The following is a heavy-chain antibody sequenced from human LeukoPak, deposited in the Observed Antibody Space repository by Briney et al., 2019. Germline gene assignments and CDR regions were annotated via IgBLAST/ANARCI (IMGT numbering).Heavy chain of an antibody. V-gene: IGHV3-21*01. D-gene: IGHD5-12*01. J-gene: IGHJ4*02. CDR2: ISSSSSYI. CDR3: ARDGIYSRGFDY. CDR1: GFTSSSYS. Sequence: GGSLRLFCAASGFTSSSYSMNWVRQAPGKGLEWVSSISSSSSYIYYADSVKGRFTISRDNAKNSLYLQMNSLRAEDTAVYYCARDGIYSRGFDYWGQGTLVTVSS.